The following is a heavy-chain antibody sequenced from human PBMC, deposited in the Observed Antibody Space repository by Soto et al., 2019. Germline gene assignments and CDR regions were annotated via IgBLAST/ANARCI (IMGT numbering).Heavy chain of an antibody. CDR2: VYYRGRS. Sequence: KTGGSLRLSCAASGFPFSSYVMSWVRQSPGKGLEWIGSVYYRGRSYSKSSVKSRVTISVDTSKNQFSLNLNSVTASDTAVYYCVSQRTTVITQAYFDYWGPGALVTVSS. CDR1: GFPFSSYV. J-gene: IGHJ4*02. D-gene: IGHD4-4*01. CDR3: VSQRTTVITQAYFDY. V-gene: IGHV4-39*01.